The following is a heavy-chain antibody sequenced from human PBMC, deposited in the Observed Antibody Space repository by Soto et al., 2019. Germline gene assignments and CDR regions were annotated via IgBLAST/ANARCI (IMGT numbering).Heavy chain of an antibody. CDR3: ARGSYDILTGYGVIDP. Sequence: SETLSLTCTFSGCSISSGDYYRSWIRQPPGKGLEWIGYIYYSGSTYYNPSLKSRVTISVDTSKNQFSLKLSSVTAADTAVYYCARGSYDILTGYGVIDPWGQGTLVTVSS. V-gene: IGHV4-30-4*01. D-gene: IGHD3-9*01. CDR1: GCSISSGDYY. CDR2: IYYSGST. J-gene: IGHJ5*02.